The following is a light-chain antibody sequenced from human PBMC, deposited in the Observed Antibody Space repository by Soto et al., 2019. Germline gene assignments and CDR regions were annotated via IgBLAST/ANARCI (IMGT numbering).Light chain of an antibody. CDR1: QTFTSGF. V-gene: IGKV3-20*01. J-gene: IGKJ1*01. CDR3: QQYDSSPRT. Sequence: EIVLTQSPGTLSLSPGERATLSCRASQTFTSGFLAWYQQKPGQAPRLLIYGASSRATGISDRFSGSGSGTDFTLTISRLEPEDFAVYYCQQYDSSPRTFGQGTKVEIK. CDR2: GAS.